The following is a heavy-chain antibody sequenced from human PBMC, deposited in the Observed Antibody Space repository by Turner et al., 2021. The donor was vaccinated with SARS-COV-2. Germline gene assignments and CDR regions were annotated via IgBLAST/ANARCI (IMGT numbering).Heavy chain of an antibody. CDR1: GFTFSSYA. D-gene: IGHD2-15*01. CDR3: AKVVSPYCSGGSCYSSPAVY. CDR2: RSYDGSNK. V-gene: IGHV3-30*18. J-gene: IGHJ4*02. Sequence: VQLLESGGGLVQPGGSLRLSCAASGFTFSSYAMSWVRQAPGKGLEWVAVRSYDGSNKYYADSVKGRFTISRDISKSTLYLQMNSLRAEDTAVYYCAKVVSPYCSGGSCYSSPAVYWGQGTLVTVSS.